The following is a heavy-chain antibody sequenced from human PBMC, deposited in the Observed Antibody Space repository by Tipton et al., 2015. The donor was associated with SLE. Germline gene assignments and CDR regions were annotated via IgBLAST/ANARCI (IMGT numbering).Heavy chain of an antibody. CDR3: ARPASGPAASIPKLGGWFDP. CDR2: IYYSGST. V-gene: IGHV4-39*01. Sequence: GLVKPSETLSLTCTVSGGSISSSSYYWGWIRQPPGKGLEWIGSIYYSGSTYYNPSLKSRVTISVDTSKNQFSLRLSSLTAADTAVYYCARPASGPAASIPKLGGWFDPWGQGTLVTVSS. J-gene: IGHJ5*02. D-gene: IGHD2-15*01. CDR1: GGSISSSSYY.